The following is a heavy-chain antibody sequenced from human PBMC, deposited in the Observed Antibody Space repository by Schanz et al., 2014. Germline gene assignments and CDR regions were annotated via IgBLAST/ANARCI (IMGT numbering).Heavy chain of an antibody. V-gene: IGHV3-23*01. CDR2: ISANGDAT. J-gene: IGHJ6*02. D-gene: IGHD6-6*01. CDR1: GFTFSSYA. CDR3: AKIWKGHPIEVRPGWSDGMDV. Sequence: EVQLLESGGGLVQPGGSLRLSCAASGFTFSSYAMTWVRQLAGQGLEWVSVISANGDATYYADAVQGRFVISRDNSKDTLYLQMKGLRAEDTAVYYCAKIWKGHPIEVRPGWSDGMDVWGQGTTVTVSS.